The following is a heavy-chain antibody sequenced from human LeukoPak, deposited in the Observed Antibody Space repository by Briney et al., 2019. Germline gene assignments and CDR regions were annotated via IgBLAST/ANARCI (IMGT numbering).Heavy chain of an antibody. CDR2: ISAYNGNT. V-gene: IGHV1-18*01. J-gene: IGHJ4*02. Sequence: GSSVKVSCKASGYTFSSYGINWVRQAPGQGLEWMGWISAYNGNTNYAQKLQGRVTMITDTSTSTAYMDLRSLRSDDTAVYYCARGGNYDFWSGPFGDYWGQGTLVTVSS. CDR3: ARGGNYDFWSGPFGDY. D-gene: IGHD3-3*01. CDR1: GYTFSSYG.